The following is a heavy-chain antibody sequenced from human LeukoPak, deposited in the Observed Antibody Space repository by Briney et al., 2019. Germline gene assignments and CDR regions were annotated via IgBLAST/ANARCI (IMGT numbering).Heavy chain of an antibody. CDR1: AGSISSSSYY. Sequence: PSETLSLTCTVSAGSISSSSYYWGWIRQPLGKGLEWIGSIYYSGSTYYNPSLKSRVTISVDTSKNQVSLMLSSVTAADTAVYYCARSGYSGNLYFDYWGQGNLVSVSS. D-gene: IGHD5-12*01. J-gene: IGHJ4*02. V-gene: IGHV4-39*01. CDR3: ARSGYSGNLYFDY. CDR2: IYYSGST.